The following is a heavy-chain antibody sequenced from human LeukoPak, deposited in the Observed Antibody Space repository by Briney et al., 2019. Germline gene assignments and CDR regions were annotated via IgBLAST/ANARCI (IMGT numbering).Heavy chain of an antibody. D-gene: IGHD5-18*01. J-gene: IGHJ4*02. CDR1: GFTFSSYS. V-gene: IGHV3-7*01. CDR3: ARAGKYLDT. CDR2: IKQDGSEK. Sequence: RSGGSLRPSCAASGFTFSSYSMNWVRQAPGKGLEWVANIKQDGSEKYYVDSVKGRSTISRDNAKNSLYLQMNSLRAEDTAVYYCARAGKYLDTWGQGTLVTVSS.